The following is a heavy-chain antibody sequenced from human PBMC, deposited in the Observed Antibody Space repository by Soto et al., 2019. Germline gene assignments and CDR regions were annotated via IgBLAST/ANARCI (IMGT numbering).Heavy chain of an antibody. J-gene: IGHJ2*01. CDR3: ARCYCSVGSCFTCWHFDL. Sequence: VQVVQSGAEVKKPGASVKVACKASGYTFSTFGMSWVRQAPGQGLEWMGWISVEKGDTNSAQKIQDRVTMPTDTSTRAAYMELRSLTSDDTAVYYWARCYCSVGSCFTCWHFDLWGRGTLVTVSS. CDR1: GYTFSTFG. D-gene: IGHD2-15*01. CDR2: ISVEKGDT. V-gene: IGHV1-18*01.